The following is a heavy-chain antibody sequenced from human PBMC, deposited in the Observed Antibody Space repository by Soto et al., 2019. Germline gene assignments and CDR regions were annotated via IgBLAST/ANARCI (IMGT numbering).Heavy chain of an antibody. D-gene: IGHD1-26*01. CDR1: GGTFSSYA. J-gene: IGHJ4*02. CDR3: ARGTNRVGATSYYFDY. V-gene: IGHV1-69*13. CDR2: IIPIFGTA. Sequence: SVKVSCKASGGTFSSYAISWVRQAPGQGLEWMGGIIPIFGTANYAQKFQGRVTITADESTSTAYMELSGLRSEDTAVYYCARGTNRVGATSYYFDYWGQGTQVTVFS.